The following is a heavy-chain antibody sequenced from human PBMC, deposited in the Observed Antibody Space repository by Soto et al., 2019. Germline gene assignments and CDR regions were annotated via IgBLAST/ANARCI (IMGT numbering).Heavy chain of an antibody. Sequence: GGLRRLHCAASGCTFSSYWMHWVRQATGKGLVWVSRINSDGSSTSYADSVKGRFTISRDNAKNTLYLQMNSLRAEDTAVYYCARGEPQQLPHNWFDPWGQGTLVTVSS. CDR3: ARGEPQQLPHNWFDP. D-gene: IGHD6-13*01. CDR1: GCTFSSYW. J-gene: IGHJ5*02. CDR2: INSDGSST. V-gene: IGHV3-74*01.